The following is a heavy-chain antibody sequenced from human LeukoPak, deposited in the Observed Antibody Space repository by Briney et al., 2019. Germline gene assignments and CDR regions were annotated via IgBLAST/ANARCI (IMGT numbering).Heavy chain of an antibody. CDR2: IRYDGSNK. J-gene: IGHJ4*02. CDR3: AKTYSGSYWSFDY. Sequence: GGSLRLSCAASGFTFSSYGMHWVRQAPGKGLEWVAFIRYDGSNKYYADSVKGRFTISRDNSKNTLYLQMNSLRAEDTAVYYCAKTYSGSYWSFDYWGQGTLVTVSS. CDR1: GFTFSSYG. D-gene: IGHD1-26*01. V-gene: IGHV3-30*02.